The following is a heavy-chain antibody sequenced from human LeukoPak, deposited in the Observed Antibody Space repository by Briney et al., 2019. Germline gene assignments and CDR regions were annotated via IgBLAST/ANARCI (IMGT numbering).Heavy chain of an antibody. V-gene: IGHV3-23*01. J-gene: IGHJ4*02. CDR3: AKYRDSSGYYPGFFDY. D-gene: IGHD3-22*01. Sequence: GGSLRLSCAASGFTFSSYAMSWVRQAPGKGLEWVSAISGSGGSTYYADSVKGRFTISRDNPKNTLYLQMNSLRAEDTAVYYCAKYRDSSGYYPGFFDYWGQGTLVTVSS. CDR1: GFTFSSYA. CDR2: ISGSGGST.